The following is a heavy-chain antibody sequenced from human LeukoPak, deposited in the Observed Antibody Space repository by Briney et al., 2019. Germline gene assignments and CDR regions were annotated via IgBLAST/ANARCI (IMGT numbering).Heavy chain of an antibody. D-gene: IGHD4-17*01. J-gene: IGHJ4*02. Sequence: ASVKVSCKASGGTFSSYAISWVRQAPGQGLEWMGGIIPIFGTANYAQKFQGRVTITADESTSTAYMELSSLRSEDTAVYYCAGDYGGYEGYFDYWGQGTLVTVSS. CDR3: AGDYGGYEGYFDY. V-gene: IGHV1-69*13. CDR2: IIPIFGTA. CDR1: GGTFSSYA.